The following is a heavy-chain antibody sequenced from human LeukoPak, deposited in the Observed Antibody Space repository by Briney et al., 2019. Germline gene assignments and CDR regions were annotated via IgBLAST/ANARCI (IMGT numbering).Heavy chain of an antibody. J-gene: IGHJ6*02. Sequence: GGSLRLSCADSGFTFSNYGMHWVRRAPGKGLEWVAVISYDGSKKFYADSGKGRFTISRDNSKNTLYLQMNSLRAEDTAAYYCAKDRGCSSTSCYGDYYGMDVWGQGTTVTVSS. V-gene: IGHV3-30*18. CDR3: AKDRGCSSTSCYGDYYGMDV. D-gene: IGHD2-2*01. CDR1: GFTFSNYG. CDR2: ISYDGSKK.